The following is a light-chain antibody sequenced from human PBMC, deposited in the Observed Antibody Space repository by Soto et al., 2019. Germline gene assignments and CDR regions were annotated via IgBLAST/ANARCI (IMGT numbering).Light chain of an antibody. J-gene: IGLJ2*01. CDR2: DVS. Sequence: QSVLTQPASVSGSPGQSITISCTGTSSDVGGYNYVSWYQQHPGKAPKLMIYDVSNRPSGVSNRCSGSKSCNTASLTISGLQAEDEADYYCSSYTSSSTYVVFGGGTKLTVL. CDR1: SSDVGGYNY. V-gene: IGLV2-14*01. CDR3: SSYTSSSTYVV.